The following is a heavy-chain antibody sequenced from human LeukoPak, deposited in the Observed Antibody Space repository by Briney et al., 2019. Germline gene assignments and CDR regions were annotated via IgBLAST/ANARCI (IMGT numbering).Heavy chain of an antibody. Sequence: GRSLRLSCAASGFTFSSYGMHWVRQSPGKGLEWVAVIRYDGSNKYYADSVKGRFTISRDNSKNTLYLQMNSLRAEDTAVYYCARDTGTQADYWGQGTLVTVSS. J-gene: IGHJ4*02. CDR2: IRYDGSNK. CDR3: ARDTGTQADY. D-gene: IGHD1-14*01. CDR1: GFTFSSYG. V-gene: IGHV3-33*01.